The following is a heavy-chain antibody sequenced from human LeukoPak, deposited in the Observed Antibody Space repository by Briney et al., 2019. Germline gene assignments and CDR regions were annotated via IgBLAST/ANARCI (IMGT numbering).Heavy chain of an antibody. Sequence: ASVKVSCKAFGGTFSSYAISWVGQAPGQGLEWMGGIIPIFGTANYAQKFQGRVTITADKSTSTAYMELSSLRSEDTAVYYCARARWLQGLPFDYWGQGTLVTVSS. D-gene: IGHD5-24*01. J-gene: IGHJ4*02. CDR2: IIPIFGTA. V-gene: IGHV1-69*06. CDR1: GGTFSSYA. CDR3: ARARWLQGLPFDY.